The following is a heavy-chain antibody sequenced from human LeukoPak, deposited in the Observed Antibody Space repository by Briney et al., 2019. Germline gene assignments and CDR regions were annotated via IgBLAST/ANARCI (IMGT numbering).Heavy chain of an antibody. CDR3: ARAPYSSSSRYYYYYMDV. J-gene: IGHJ6*03. D-gene: IGHD6-6*01. CDR2: INAGNGNT. V-gene: IGHV1-3*01. Sequence: ASVKVSCKASGYTFTSYAMHWVRQAPGQRLEWMGWINAGNGNTKYSQKFQGRVAITRDTSASTAYMELSRLRSDDTAVYYCARAPYSSSSRYYYYYMDVWGKGTTVTVPS. CDR1: GYTFTSYA.